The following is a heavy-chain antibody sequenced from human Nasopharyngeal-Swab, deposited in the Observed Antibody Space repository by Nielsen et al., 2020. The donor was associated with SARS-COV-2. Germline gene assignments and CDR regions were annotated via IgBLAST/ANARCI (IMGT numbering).Heavy chain of an antibody. J-gene: IGHJ4*02. CDR2: IVPALGLP. CDR1: GYTFTSYG. V-gene: IGHV1-69*10. Sequence: SVKVSCKASGYTFTSYGISWVRQAPGQGLDWMGGIVPALGLPNYAQKFRGRVTISADRSTTTSYLELSSLRSEDTAIYYCAREGEYGAYDAPDYWGQGTLVTVSS. D-gene: IGHD5-12*01. CDR3: AREGEYGAYDAPDY.